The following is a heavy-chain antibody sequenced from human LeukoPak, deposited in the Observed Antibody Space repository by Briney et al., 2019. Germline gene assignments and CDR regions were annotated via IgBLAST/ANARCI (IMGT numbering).Heavy chain of an antibody. D-gene: IGHD6-19*01. V-gene: IGHV4-59*01. J-gene: IGHJ4*02. CDR2: IYYSGST. CDR3: ARAVAVAGGFDY. CDR1: GGSISSYY. Sequence: SETLSLTCTVSGGSISSYYWSWIRQPPGKGLEWIGYIYYSGSTNYNPSLKSRVTISVDTSKNQFSPKLSPVTAADTAVYYCARAVAVAGGFDYWGQGTLVTVSS.